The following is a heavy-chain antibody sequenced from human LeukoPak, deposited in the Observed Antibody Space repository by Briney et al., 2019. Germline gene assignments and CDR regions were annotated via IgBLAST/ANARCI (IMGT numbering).Heavy chain of an antibody. Sequence: GGSLRLSCTASGFTFSSFAMSWVRQAPGKGLEWVSVISGTGGTTYSADSVRGRFTISRDSFKKTLYLQMNSLRAEDTAVYYCAKDSWDYCSGGSCYSPLSDYWGQGTLVTVSS. CDR2: ISGTGGTT. CDR1: GFTFSSFA. V-gene: IGHV3-23*01. D-gene: IGHD2-15*01. CDR3: AKDSWDYCSGGSCYSPLSDY. J-gene: IGHJ4*02.